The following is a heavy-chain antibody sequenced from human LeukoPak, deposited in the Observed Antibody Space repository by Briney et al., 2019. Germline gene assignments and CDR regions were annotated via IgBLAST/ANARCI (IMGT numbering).Heavy chain of an antibody. V-gene: IGHV4-31*02. D-gene: IGHD2-21*02. CDR2: ISNSGTT. CDR3: ARDVVVTSSPDSFDI. CDR1: GDSVSSGGYY. Sequence: SQTLSLTCAVSGDSVSSGGYYWTWIRQHPGKGLEWIGYISNSGTTSYNPSLKSRVSISVDTSNNQSSLRLSSVTAADTAVYYCARDVVVTSSPDSFDIWGRGTMVTVSS. J-gene: IGHJ3*02.